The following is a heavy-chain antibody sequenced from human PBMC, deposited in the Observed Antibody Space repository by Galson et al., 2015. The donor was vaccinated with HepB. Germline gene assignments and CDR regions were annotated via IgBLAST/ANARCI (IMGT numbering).Heavy chain of an antibody. CDR3: ARLYGSGTNDY. V-gene: IGHV4-34*01. CDR1: GGSFSGYY. J-gene: IGHJ4*02. D-gene: IGHD3-10*01. Sequence: LSLTCAVYGGSFSGYYWSWIRQPPGKGLEWIGEINHSGSTNYNPSLKSRVTISVDTSKNQFSLKLSSVTAADTAVYYCARLYGSGTNDYWGQGTLVTVSS. CDR2: INHSGST.